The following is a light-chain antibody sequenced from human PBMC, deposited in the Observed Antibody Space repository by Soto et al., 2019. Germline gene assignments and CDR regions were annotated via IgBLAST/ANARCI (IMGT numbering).Light chain of an antibody. V-gene: IGKV1-5*03. CDR2: KAS. CDR1: QTLGRW. J-gene: IGKJ1*01. Sequence: DIQMIQSPSTLSASVGDRITITCRASQTLGRWLAWYQQIPGKALKLLISKASTLESGVPSRFSGSQSGTEFTLTISSLQPDDFATYYCQQYNTYPTFGQGTKVEI. CDR3: QQYNTYPT.